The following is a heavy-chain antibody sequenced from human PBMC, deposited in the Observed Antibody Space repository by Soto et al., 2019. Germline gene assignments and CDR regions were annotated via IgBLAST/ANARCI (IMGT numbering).Heavy chain of an antibody. J-gene: IGHJ4*02. CDR3: VRDYRVGATPFDY. CDR1: GFTFSSYG. CDR2: IWYDGRNQ. V-gene: IGHV3-33*01. Sequence: QVQLVESGGGVVQPGRSLRLSCVASGFTFSSYGMHWVRQAPGKGLEWVAVIWYDGRNQFYADSVKGRFTISRDNSKNTLYLQMNSLRVEDTAVYYCVRDYRVGATPFDYWGQGALVTVSS. D-gene: IGHD1-26*01.